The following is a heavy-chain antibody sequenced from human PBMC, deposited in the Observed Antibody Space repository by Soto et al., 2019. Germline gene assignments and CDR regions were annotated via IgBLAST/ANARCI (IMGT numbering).Heavy chain of an antibody. D-gene: IGHD5-12*01. J-gene: IGHJ4*02. CDR2: VYWDDDK. CDR1: GFSLSTSGVG. CDR3: ARHMATVGYFDY. V-gene: IGHV2-5*02. Sequence: QITLKESGPPLVKPTQTLTLTCTLSGFSLSTSGVGVGWIRQPPGKALEWLALVYWDDDKRYSPSLKSRLTITTNTSKNQMDLRMANMAPVDTATYYCARHMATVGYFDYWGQGTLVTVSS.